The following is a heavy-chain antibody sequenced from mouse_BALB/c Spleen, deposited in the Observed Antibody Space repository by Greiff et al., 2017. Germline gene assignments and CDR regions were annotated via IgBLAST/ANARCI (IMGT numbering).Heavy chain of an antibody. CDR2: ISSGGST. CDR1: GFTFSSYA. CDR3: ARGLYGYDEGAWFAY. J-gene: IGHJ3*01. V-gene: IGHV5-6-5*01. Sequence: EVKLQESGGGLVKPGGSLKLSCAASGFTFSSYAMSWVRQTPEKRLEWVASISSGGSTYYPDSVKGRFTISRDNARNILYLQMSSLRSEDTAMYYCARGLYGYDEGAWFAYWGQGTLVTVSA. D-gene: IGHD2-2*01.